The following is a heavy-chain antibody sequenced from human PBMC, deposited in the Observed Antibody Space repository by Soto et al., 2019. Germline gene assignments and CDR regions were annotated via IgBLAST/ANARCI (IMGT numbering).Heavy chain of an antibody. CDR2: ISSSSSYI. Sequence: PGGALRLSCAASVFTFSSYSMNWVRQAPGKGLEWVSSISSSSSYIYYAGSVKGRFTISRDNAKNSLYLQMNSLRAEDTAVYYCAGGQYGMDVWGQGTTVTVSS. CDR3: AGGQYGMDV. J-gene: IGHJ6*02. V-gene: IGHV3-21*01. CDR1: VFTFSSYS.